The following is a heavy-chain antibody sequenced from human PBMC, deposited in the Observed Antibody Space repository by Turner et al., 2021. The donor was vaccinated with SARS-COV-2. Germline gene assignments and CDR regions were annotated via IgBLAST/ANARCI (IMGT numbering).Heavy chain of an antibody. CDR3: ATGVAVAGTPSKYYYYYGMDV. CDR1: GYPLTELS. D-gene: IGHD6-19*01. J-gene: IGHJ6*02. CDR2: FDPEDGET. V-gene: IGHV1-24*01. Sequence: QVQLVQSGAEVKKPGASVKVSCKVSGYPLTELSMHWVRQAPGKGLEWMGGFDPEDGETIYEQKFQGRVTMTEDTSTDTAYMELSSLRSEDTAVYYCATGVAVAGTPSKYYYYYGMDVWGQGTTVTVSS.